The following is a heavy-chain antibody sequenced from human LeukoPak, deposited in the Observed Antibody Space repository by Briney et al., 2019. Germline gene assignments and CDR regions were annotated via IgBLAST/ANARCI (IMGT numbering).Heavy chain of an antibody. CDR2: IYYSGGT. CDR3: ARATGRWFDP. D-gene: IGHD3-10*01. CDR1: GGSISSGGYY. V-gene: IGHV4-31*03. J-gene: IGHJ5*02. Sequence: SETLSLTCTVSGGSISSGGYYWSWIRQHPGKGLEWIGYIYYSGGTYYNPSLKSRVTISVDTSKNQFSLKLSSVTAADTAVYYCARATGRWFDPWGQGTLVTVSS.